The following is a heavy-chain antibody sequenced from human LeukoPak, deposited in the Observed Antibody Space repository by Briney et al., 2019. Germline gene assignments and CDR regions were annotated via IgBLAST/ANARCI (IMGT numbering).Heavy chain of an antibody. CDR2: ISTYNGNT. J-gene: IGHJ5*02. V-gene: IGHV1-18*01. Sequence: ASVKVSCKASGYTFTIYGITWVRQAPGQGLEWMGWISTYNGNTNYAQKLQGRVTMTTDTSTSTAYMELRSLRSDDTAVYYCARGRIYYDSRWWFDPWGQGTLVTVSS. CDR1: GYTFTIYG. D-gene: IGHD3-22*01. CDR3: ARGRIYYDSRWWFDP.